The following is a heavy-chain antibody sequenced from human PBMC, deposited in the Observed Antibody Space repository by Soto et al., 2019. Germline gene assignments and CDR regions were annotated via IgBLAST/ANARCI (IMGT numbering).Heavy chain of an antibody. CDR3: AREQVNCSSTSCSFGY. Sequence: PSETLSLTCAVSGGSISSSNWWSWVRQPPGKGLEWIGEIYHSGSTNYNPSLKSRVTISVDKSKNQFSLKLSSVTAADTAVYYCAREQVNCSSTSCSFGYWGQGTLVTVSS. V-gene: IGHV4-4*02. J-gene: IGHJ4*02. CDR1: GGSISSSNW. D-gene: IGHD2-2*01. CDR2: IYHSGST.